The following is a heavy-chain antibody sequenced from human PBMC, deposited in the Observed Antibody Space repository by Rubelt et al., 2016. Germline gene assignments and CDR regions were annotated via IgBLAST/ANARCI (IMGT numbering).Heavy chain of an antibody. D-gene: IGHD5-18*01. Sequence: QVQLHQWGAGLLKPSETLSLTCGVYGGSFSGYYWSWIRQYPGKGLEWIGEINHSRSTNYNPSRKSRVTISVDTSNNQFSLKLSSVTAADTGVYYCARDGAGYSYGYNWFDPWGQGTLVTVSS. CDR2: INHSRST. CDR3: ARDGAGYSYGYNWFDP. CDR1: GGSFSGYY. V-gene: IGHV4-34*01. J-gene: IGHJ5*02.